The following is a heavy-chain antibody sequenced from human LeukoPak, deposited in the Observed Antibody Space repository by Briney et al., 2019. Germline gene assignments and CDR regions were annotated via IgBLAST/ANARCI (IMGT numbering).Heavy chain of an antibody. J-gene: IGHJ1*01. V-gene: IGHV4-59*01. Sequence: SETLSLTCTVSGGSISTYYWSWIRQPPGKGLEWIGYIYYSRSTNYNSSLKSRVTISVDTSKNQFSLKLSSVTAADTAVYYCARGGGYFQHWGQGTLVTVSS. CDR2: IYYSRST. CDR3: ARGGGYFQH. CDR1: GGSISTYY.